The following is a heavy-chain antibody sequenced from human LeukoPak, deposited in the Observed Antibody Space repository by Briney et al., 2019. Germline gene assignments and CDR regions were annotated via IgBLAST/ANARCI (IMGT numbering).Heavy chain of an antibody. J-gene: IGHJ4*02. CDR2: ISYSGST. D-gene: IGHD5-18*01. Sequence: KTSETLSLTCTVSGGSISSSTYYWDWIRQPPGKGLEWIGSISYSGSTYYNSSLESRVTISVDTSKNHFSLKLRSVTAADTAVYYCASSEYNYGFPPFDYWGQGTLVTVSS. CDR1: GGSISSSTYY. CDR3: ASSEYNYGFPPFDY. V-gene: IGHV4-39*02.